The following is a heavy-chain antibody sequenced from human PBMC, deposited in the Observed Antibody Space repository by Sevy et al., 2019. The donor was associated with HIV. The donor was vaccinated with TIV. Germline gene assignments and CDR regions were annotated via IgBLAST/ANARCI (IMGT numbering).Heavy chain of an antibody. CDR1: GFSITSYW. D-gene: IGHD3-16*01. J-gene: IGHJ4*02. Sequence: GGSLRLSCAGSGFSITSYWMHWVRRAPGKGLVWVSRMNEDGSVTNHADSVRGRFTISRDIAKNTLYLQMNSLSVDDTAAYYCVKDFGGPTDYWGQGNVVTVSS. V-gene: IGHV3-74*01. CDR3: VKDFGGPTDY. CDR2: MNEDGSVT.